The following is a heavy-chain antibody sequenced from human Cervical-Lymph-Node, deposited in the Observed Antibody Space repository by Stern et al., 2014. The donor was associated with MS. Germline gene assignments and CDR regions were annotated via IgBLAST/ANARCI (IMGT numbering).Heavy chain of an antibody. CDR3: ARKSDGYNFYYAMDV. CDR2: IIPVFGTA. J-gene: IGHJ6*02. D-gene: IGHD5-24*01. V-gene: IGHV1-69*01. Sequence: QMQLVQSGAEVKKPGSSVTVSCKTSRGTFHTYPITWVRQAPGQGLEWMGGIIPVFGTANYAQKFQGRVTITADESTNTAYLELTSLTSEDTAVYYCARKSDGYNFYYAMDVWGQGTTVTVSS. CDR1: RGTFHTYP.